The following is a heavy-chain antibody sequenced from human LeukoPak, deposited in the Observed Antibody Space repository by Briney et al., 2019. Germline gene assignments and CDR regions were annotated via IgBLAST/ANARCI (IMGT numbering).Heavy chain of an antibody. J-gene: IGHJ4*02. V-gene: IGHV3-7*01. CDR2: IKQDGGEK. D-gene: IGHD3-9*01. CDR1: GFTFSSYW. CDR3: ASVRRAYYDILTGLSGDY. Sequence: GGSLRLSCAASGFTFSSYWMSWVRQAPGKGLEWVANIKQDGGEKYYVDSVKGRFTISRDNAKNSLYLQMNSLRAEDTAVYYCASVRRAYYDILTGLSGDYWGQGTLVTVSS.